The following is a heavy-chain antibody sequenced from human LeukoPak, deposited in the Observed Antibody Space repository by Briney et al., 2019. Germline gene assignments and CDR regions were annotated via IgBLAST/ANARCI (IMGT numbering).Heavy chain of an antibody. CDR2: ISAYNGNT. CDR3: ARKVAAAGTLAWFDP. D-gene: IGHD6-13*01. CDR1: GYTFTSYG. J-gene: IGHJ5*02. V-gene: IGHV1-18*01. Sequence: ASVKVSCKASGYTFTSYGISWVRQAPGQGLEWMGWISAYNGNTNYAQKLQGRVTMTTDTSTSTAYMELRSLRSDDTAVYYCARKVAAAGTLAWFDPSGQGTLVTVSS.